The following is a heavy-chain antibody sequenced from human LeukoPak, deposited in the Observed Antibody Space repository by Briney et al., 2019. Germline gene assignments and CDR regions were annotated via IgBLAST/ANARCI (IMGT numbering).Heavy chain of an antibody. Sequence: GGSLRLSCAASGFTFSSNYMSWVRQAPGKGLEWVSVIYSGGGTYYAESVKGSFTISRDNSKNTLYLQMNSLRAEDTAVYYCAGDDFSGESLYYYGMDVWGQGTTVTVSS. D-gene: IGHD3-10*01. CDR2: IYSGGGT. V-gene: IGHV3-66*01. CDR1: GFTFSSNY. J-gene: IGHJ6*02. CDR3: AGDDFSGESLYYYGMDV.